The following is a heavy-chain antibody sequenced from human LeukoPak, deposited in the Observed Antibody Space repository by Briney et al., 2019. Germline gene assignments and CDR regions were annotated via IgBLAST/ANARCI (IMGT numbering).Heavy chain of an antibody. CDR1: GFTVSSNY. CDR3: AKDGGYSYGIDAFDI. Sequence: GGSLRLSCAASGFTVSSNYMSWVRQAPGKGLEWVSAIYSGGSTYYADSVKGRFTISRDNSKNTLYLQMNSLRAEDTAVYYCAKDGGYSYGIDAFDIWGQGTMVTVSS. D-gene: IGHD5-18*01. J-gene: IGHJ3*02. CDR2: IYSGGST. V-gene: IGHV3-53*01.